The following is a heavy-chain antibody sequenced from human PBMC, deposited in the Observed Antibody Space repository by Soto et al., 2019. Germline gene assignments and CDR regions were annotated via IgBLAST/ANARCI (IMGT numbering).Heavy chain of an antibody. D-gene: IGHD2-15*01. Sequence: SETLSLTCTVSGYSVTSSDYYWAWIRQPPGKGLEWIGSMFYSGLTYYNPSLKSRVTLSVDTSKNQFSVRLNSVTAADTAVYYCAPLSVSLSGPYGIHVWGQGTTVTVSS. J-gene: IGHJ6*02. V-gene: IGHV4-39*01. CDR1: GYSVTSSDYY. CDR3: APLSVSLSGPYGIHV. CDR2: MFYSGLT.